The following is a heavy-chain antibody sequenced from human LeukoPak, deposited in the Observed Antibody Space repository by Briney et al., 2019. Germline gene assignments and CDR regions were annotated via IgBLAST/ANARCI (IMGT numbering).Heavy chain of an antibody. CDR2: ISDSGGNT. Sequence: GGXLRLSCAASGFTFSNYAVSWVRQAPGKGLEWVSTISDSGGNTYNADSVKGRFTISRDNSKKTVYPQMNSLRAEDTAVYYCAKGNTGSFYSASDYWGQGTLVTVSS. J-gene: IGHJ4*02. V-gene: IGHV3-23*01. CDR1: GFTFSNYA. D-gene: IGHD2-15*01. CDR3: AKGNTGSFYSASDY.